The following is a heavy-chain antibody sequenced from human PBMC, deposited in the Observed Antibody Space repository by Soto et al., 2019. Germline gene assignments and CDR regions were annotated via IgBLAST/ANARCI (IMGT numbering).Heavy chain of an antibody. D-gene: IGHD3-16*02. J-gene: IGHJ3*02. Sequence: QVQLVQSGAEVKKPGSSVKVSCKASGGTFSSYTISWVRQAPGQGLEWMGRIIPILGIANYAQKFQGRVTITADKSTSTAYMELSSLRSEDTGVYYCASILELGELSEDAFDIWGQGTMVTVSS. CDR3: ASILELGELSEDAFDI. V-gene: IGHV1-69*02. CDR1: GGTFSSYT. CDR2: IIPILGIA.